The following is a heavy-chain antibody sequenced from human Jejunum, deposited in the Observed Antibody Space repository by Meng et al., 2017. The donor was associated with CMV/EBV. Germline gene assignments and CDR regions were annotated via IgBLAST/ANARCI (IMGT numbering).Heavy chain of an antibody. CDR3: ATGSVAADGKGY. J-gene: IGHJ1*01. CDR1: GYMFTRYN. D-gene: IGHD6-13*01. V-gene: IGHV7-4-1*02. Sequence: SCKASGYMFTRYNINWVRQAPGQWLEWMGYINPNTANPTYVQGFTGRFVFSLDTSVSTAYLQISSLEAEDTAVYYCATGSVAADGKGYWGQGTLVTVSS. CDR2: INPNTANP.